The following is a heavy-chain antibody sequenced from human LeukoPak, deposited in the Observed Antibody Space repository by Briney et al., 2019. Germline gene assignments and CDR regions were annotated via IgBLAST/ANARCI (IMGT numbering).Heavy chain of an antibody. J-gene: IGHJ6*04. CDR2: IIPIFGTA. CDR1: GGTFSSYA. Sequence: SVKVSCKASGGTFSSYAISWVRQAPGQGLEWMGGIIPIFGTANYAQKFQGRVTITADKSTSTAYMELSSLRSEDTAVYYCARERYCSSTSCYPGYCYYGMDVWGKGTTVTVSS. CDR3: ARERYCSSTSCYPGYCYYGMDV. V-gene: IGHV1-69*06. D-gene: IGHD2-2*01.